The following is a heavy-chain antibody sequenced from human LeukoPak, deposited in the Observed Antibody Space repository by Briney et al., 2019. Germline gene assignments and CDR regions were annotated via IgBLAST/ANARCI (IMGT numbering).Heavy chain of an antibody. J-gene: IGHJ4*02. CDR3: ARMSDCGGDCYSVGIDY. CDR2: ISSSSSYI. V-gene: IGHV3-21*01. CDR1: GFTFSSYS. D-gene: IGHD2-21*01. Sequence: GGSLRLSCAASGFTFSSYSMNWVRQAPGKGLEWVSSISSSSSYIYYADSVKGRFTISRDNAKNSLYLQMNSLRAEDTAVYYCARMSDCGGDCYSVGIDYWGQGTLVTVSS.